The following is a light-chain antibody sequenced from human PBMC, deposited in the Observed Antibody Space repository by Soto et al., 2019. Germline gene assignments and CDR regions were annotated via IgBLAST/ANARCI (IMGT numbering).Light chain of an antibody. CDR1: SDDIGTYNY. J-gene: IGLJ6*01. Sequence: QSVLTQPPSASGSPGETVTISCTGASDDIGTYNYVSWYQQHAGNVPKLIIFEVDKRPSGVPNRFSGSKSGNTASLTISGLRAEDEADYYCSSFVHKNNLMFGGGTKVTVL. V-gene: IGLV2-8*01. CDR3: SSFVHKNNLM. CDR2: EVD.